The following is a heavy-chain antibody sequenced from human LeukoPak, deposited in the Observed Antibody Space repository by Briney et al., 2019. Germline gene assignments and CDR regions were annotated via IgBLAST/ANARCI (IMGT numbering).Heavy chain of an antibody. J-gene: IGHJ5*01. CDR1: GGSMIGDVSY. CDR2: LYTTGST. CDR3: ARGEPIVDTWFDS. V-gene: IGHV4-61*02. D-gene: IGHD1-14*01. Sequence: SQTLSLTCTVSGGSMIGDVSYWNWIRQPAGKGLEWIGRLYTTGSTIYNPSLKSRVSISAEMSKNQFSLRLQAVTAADTAVYFYARGEPIVDTWFDSWGQGTLVTVSS.